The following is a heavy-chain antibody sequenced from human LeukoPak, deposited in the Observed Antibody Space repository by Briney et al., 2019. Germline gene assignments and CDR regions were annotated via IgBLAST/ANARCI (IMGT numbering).Heavy chain of an antibody. CDR2: ISSSSSSYI. CDR1: GFTFSSYS. D-gene: IGHD1-26*01. CDR3: ARDGWELPGAYDY. J-gene: IGHJ4*02. Sequence: PGGSLRLSCAASGFTFSSYSMNWVRQAPGKGLEWVSSISSSSSSYIYYADSVKGRFTISRDNAKNSLYLQMNSLRAEDTAVYYCARDGWELPGAYDYWGQGTLVTVSS. V-gene: IGHV3-21*01.